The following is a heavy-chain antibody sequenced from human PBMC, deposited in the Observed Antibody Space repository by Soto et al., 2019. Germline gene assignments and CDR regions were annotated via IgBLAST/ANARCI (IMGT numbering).Heavy chain of an antibody. D-gene: IGHD6-13*01. V-gene: IGHV4-34*01. Sequence: SETLSLTCAVYGGSFSGYYWSWIRQPPGKGLEWIGEINHSGSTNYNPSLRSRVTISVDTSKNQFSLKLSSVTAADTAVYYCARGSGYDIVRLAAAGFFDYWGQGNLVTVSS. CDR1: GGSFSGYY. CDR2: INHSGST. CDR3: ARGSGYDIVRLAAAGFFDY. J-gene: IGHJ4*02.